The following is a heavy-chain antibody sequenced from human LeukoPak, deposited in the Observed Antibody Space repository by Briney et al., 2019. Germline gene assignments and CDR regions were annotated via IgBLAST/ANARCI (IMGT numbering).Heavy chain of an antibody. CDR3: AKDSNDYVWGSYRYTGYFDY. D-gene: IGHD3-16*02. CDR1: GFTFSSYG. J-gene: IGHJ4*02. Sequence: GVSLRLSCAASGFTFSSYGMHWVRQAPGKGLEWVAFIRYDGSNKYYADSVKVRFTISRDNSKNTLYLQMNSLRAEDTGVYYCAKDSNDYVWGSYRYTGYFDYWGQGTLVTVSS. CDR2: IRYDGSNK. V-gene: IGHV3-30*02.